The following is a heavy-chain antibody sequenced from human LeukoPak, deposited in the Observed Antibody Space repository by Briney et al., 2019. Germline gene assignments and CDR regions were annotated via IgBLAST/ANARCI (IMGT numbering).Heavy chain of an antibody. CDR1: GYSISRGYY. CDR2: FYHSGST. Sequence: SETLSLTCTVSGYSISRGYYWGWIRQPPGKGLEWIGSFYHSGSTYYNPPLRRRVTISVDTSKNQFSLKLSSVTAADTAVYYCARVPHSSSSEWFDPWGQGTLVTVSS. D-gene: IGHD6-6*01. V-gene: IGHV4-38-2*02. CDR3: ARVPHSSSSEWFDP. J-gene: IGHJ5*02.